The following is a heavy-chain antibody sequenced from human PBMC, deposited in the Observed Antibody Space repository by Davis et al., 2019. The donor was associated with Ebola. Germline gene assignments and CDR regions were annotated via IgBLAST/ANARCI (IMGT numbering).Heavy chain of an antibody. J-gene: IGHJ6*04. CDR2: TYYKSKWYN. V-gene: IGHV6-1*01. Sequence: QTLSLTCAISGDSVSSAGWNWIRQSPSRGLEWLGRTYYKSKWYNDYAVSVKSRITINPDTSKNQLSLQLNSVTPEDTALYYCARGWLRTGLDVWGEGTTVTVSS. CDR3: ARGWLRTGLDV. CDR1: GDSVSSAG. D-gene: IGHD5-18*01.